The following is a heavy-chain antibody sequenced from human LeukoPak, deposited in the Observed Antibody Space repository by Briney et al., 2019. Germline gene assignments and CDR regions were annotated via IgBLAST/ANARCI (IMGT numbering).Heavy chain of an antibody. V-gene: IGHV3-53*01. D-gene: IGHD3-22*01. Sequence: GGSLRLSCAASGFIFSSNYMSWVRQAPGKGLEWVSVIYSGGSTYYADSVKGRFTISRDNFKNTLYLQMSGLRAEDTAVYYCARAASLYYDSSGYVGQHRGAFDIWGQGTMVTVSS. J-gene: IGHJ3*02. CDR2: IYSGGST. CDR3: ARAASLYYDSSGYVGQHRGAFDI. CDR1: GFIFSSNY.